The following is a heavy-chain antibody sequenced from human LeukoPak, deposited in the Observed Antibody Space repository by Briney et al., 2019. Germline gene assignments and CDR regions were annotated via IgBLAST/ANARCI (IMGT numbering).Heavy chain of an antibody. CDR1: GGSINNGGYY. CDR2: IYYSGSS. J-gene: IGHJ2*01. CDR3: ARNPLGNCSSTSCLRYWYFDL. V-gene: IGHV4-31*03. Sequence: SETLSLTCTVSGGSINNGGYYWSWIRQHPGKGLEWIGYIYYSGSSYYNPSLRSRVTISVDTSKNHFSLKLSSVTAADTAVYYCARNPLGNCSSTSCLRYWYFDLWGRGTLVTVSS. D-gene: IGHD2-2*01.